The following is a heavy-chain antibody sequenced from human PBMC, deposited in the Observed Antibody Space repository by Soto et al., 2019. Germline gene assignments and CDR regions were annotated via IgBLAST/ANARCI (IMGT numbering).Heavy chain of an antibody. CDR3: ATPGQITVGYYYYGMDV. D-gene: IGHD3-16*01. CDR2: IIPILGIA. J-gene: IGHJ6*02. V-gene: IGHV1-69*02. CDR1: GGTFSSYT. Sequence: QVQLVQSGAEVKKPGSSVKVSCKASGGTFSSYTISWVRQAPGQGLEWMGRIIPILGIANYAQKFQGRVTSTEDKSTSTAYMELSSLRSEDTAVCYCATPGQITVGYYYYGMDVWGQGTTVTVSS.